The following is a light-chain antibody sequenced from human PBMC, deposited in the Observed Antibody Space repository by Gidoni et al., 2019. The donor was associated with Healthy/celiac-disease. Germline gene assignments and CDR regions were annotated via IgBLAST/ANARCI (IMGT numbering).Light chain of an antibody. Sequence: DIQMTQSPSTLSASVGDRVTITCRASQSISSWLAWYQQKPGKAPKLLIYKASSFESGVPSRFSGSGSGTEFTLTISSLQPDDFATYYCQQYNSYRFTFGPGTKVDIK. CDR3: QQYNSYRFT. CDR1: QSISSW. V-gene: IGKV1-5*03. J-gene: IGKJ3*01. CDR2: KAS.